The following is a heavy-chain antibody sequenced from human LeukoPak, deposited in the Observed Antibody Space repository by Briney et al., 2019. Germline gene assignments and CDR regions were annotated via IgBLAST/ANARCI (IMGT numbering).Heavy chain of an antibody. D-gene: IGHD3-9*01. CDR1: GGSVTTYY. CDR3: ARNLYDILTGYYSQELDY. Sequence: PSETLSLTCTVSGGSVTTYYWSWIRQPPGKGLEWIGYMHYSESPNYNPSLQSRVTISIDTSKNQLSLMLSSVTAADTAVYYCARNLYDILTGYYSQELDYWGQGTLVTVSS. CDR2: MHYSESP. J-gene: IGHJ4*02. V-gene: IGHV4-59*08.